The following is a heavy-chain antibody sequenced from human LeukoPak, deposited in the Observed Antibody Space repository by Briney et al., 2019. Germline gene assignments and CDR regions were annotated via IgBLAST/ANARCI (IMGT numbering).Heavy chain of an antibody. D-gene: IGHD6-13*01. Sequence: ASVKVSCKASGGTFSSYAISWVRQAPGQGLEWMGGIIPIFGTANYAQKFQGRVTITTDESTSTAYMELSSLRSEDTAVYYCARGSSPGLAIDYWGQGTLVTVSS. CDR2: IIPIFGTA. CDR3: ARGSSPGLAIDY. V-gene: IGHV1-69*05. J-gene: IGHJ4*02. CDR1: GGTFSSYA.